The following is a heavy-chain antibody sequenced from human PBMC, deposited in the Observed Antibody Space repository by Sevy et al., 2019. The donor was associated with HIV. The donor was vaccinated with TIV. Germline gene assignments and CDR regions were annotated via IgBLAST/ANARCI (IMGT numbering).Heavy chain of an antibody. CDR2: IEQDGSEK. D-gene: IGHD1-26*01. CDR3: ASDGASDAFDI. V-gene: IGHV3-7*03. J-gene: IGHJ3*02. Sequence: GGSLRLSCAASGFTFSSYWMSWVRQAPGKELEWVANIEQDGSEKYYVDSVKGRFTISRDNAKNSLYLQMNSLRAEDTAVYYCASDGASDAFDIWGQGTMVTVSS. CDR1: GFTFSSYW.